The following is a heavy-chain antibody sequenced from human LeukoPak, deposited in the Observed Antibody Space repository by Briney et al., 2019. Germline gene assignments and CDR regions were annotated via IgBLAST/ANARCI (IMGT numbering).Heavy chain of an antibody. CDR1: GGSFSGYY. CDR2: IYYSGST. Sequence: SETLSLTCAVYGGSFSGYYWSWIRQPPGKGLEWIGSIYYSGSTYYNPSLKSRVTISVDTSKNQFSLKLSSVTAADTAVYYCARSYSSSTEFDYWGQGTLVTVSS. CDR3: ARSYSSSTEFDY. J-gene: IGHJ4*02. D-gene: IGHD6-6*01. V-gene: IGHV4-34*01.